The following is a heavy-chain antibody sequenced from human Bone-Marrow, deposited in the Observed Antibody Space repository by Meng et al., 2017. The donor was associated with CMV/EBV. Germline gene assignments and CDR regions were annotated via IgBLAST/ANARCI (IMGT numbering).Heavy chain of an antibody. D-gene: IGHD2-2*01. J-gene: IGHJ4*02. CDR3: ARADCSSTSCYVDY. CDR2: IYYSGST. CDR1: GGSLSSGDYY. Sequence: SGGSLSSGDYYWSWIRQPPGKGLEWIGYIYYSGSTYYNPSLKSRVTISVDTSKNQFSLKLSSVTAADTAVYYCARADCSSTSCYVDYWGQGTLVTVSS. V-gene: IGHV4-30-4*08.